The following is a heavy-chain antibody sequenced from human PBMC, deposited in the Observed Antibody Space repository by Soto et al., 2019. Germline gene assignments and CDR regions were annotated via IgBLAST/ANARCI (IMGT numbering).Heavy chain of an antibody. CDR3: AKDYYGSGSPGYYFDY. V-gene: IGHV3-23*01. Sequence: HPGGSLRLSCAASGFTFSNYAMSWVRQAPGKGLEWVSAISGSGGSTYYADSVKGRFTISRDNSKNTLYLQMNSLRAEDTAVYYCAKDYYGSGSPGYYFDYWGQGTLVTVSS. D-gene: IGHD3-10*01. CDR2: ISGSGGST. CDR1: GFTFSNYA. J-gene: IGHJ4*02.